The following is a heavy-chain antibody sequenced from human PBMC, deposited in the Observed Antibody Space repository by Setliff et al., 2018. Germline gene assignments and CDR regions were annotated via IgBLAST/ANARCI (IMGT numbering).Heavy chain of an antibody. CDR1: GDSISAAS. CDR3: ARAISGWYSAYYYYMDV. D-gene: IGHD6-19*01. Sequence: SETLSLTCNVSGDSISAASIMAWIRQPPGKGLEFIGYVYYSGAAKYDPSLKSRVTMSVDNVKKTLYLQMNSLRAEDTAVYYCARAISGWYSAYYYYMDVWGKGTTVTVSS. CDR2: VYYSGAA. J-gene: IGHJ6*03. V-gene: IGHV4-61*05.